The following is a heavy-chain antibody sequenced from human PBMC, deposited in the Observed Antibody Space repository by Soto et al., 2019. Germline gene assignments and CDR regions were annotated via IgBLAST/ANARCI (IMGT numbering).Heavy chain of an antibody. CDR1: GYTFTGYY. Sequence: QVQLVQSGAEVKKPGASVKVSCKASGYTFTGYYMHWVRQTPGQGLEWLGWINPNNGGTNYAQKFQGRVTITTDTSISTAYMELSRLTSDDTAVYYCARKSAAAAMNWFDPWGQGTLVTVSS. D-gene: IGHD2-2*01. J-gene: IGHJ5*02. CDR2: INPNNGGT. V-gene: IGHV1-2*02. CDR3: ARKSAAAAMNWFDP.